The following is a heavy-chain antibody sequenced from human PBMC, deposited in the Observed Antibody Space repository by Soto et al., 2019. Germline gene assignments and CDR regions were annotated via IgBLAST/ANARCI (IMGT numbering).Heavy chain of an antibody. CDR1: GYSFTSYW. D-gene: IGHD2-8*01. V-gene: IGHV5-51*01. CDR3: ARHVRYCTNGVCETIDY. CDR2: IYPGDSDT. J-gene: IGHJ4*02. Sequence: PGESLKISCKGSGYSFTSYWIGWVRQMPGKGLEWMGIIYPGDSDTRYSPSFQGQVTISADKSISTAYLQWSSLKASDTAMYYCARHVRYCTNGVCETIDYWGQGTLVTVSS.